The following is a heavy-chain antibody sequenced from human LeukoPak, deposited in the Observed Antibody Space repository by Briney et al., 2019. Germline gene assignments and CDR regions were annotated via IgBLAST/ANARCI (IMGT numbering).Heavy chain of an antibody. Sequence: SETLSLTCTVSGGSISSYYWSWIRQPPGKGLEWIGYIYYSGSTNYNPSLKSRVTISVDTSKNQFSLKLSSVTAADTAVYYCARGEVRATKSFDYWGQGTLVTVSS. V-gene: IGHV4-59*01. CDR2: IYYSGST. CDR3: ARGEVRATKSFDY. J-gene: IGHJ4*02. D-gene: IGHD1-26*01. CDR1: GGSISSYY.